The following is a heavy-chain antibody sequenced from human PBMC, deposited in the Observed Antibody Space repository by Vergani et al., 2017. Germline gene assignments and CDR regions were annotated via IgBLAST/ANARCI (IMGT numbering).Heavy chain of an antibody. Sequence: QVQLQQWGAGLLKPSETLSLTCAAYGGSFSGYYWSWIRQPPGKGLEWIGEINHSGSTNYNPSLKSRVTISVDTSKNQFSLKLSSVTAADTAVYSCARGLPARGGYSPFDYWGQGTLVTVSA. CDR3: ARGLPARGGYSPFDY. CDR1: GGSFSGYY. J-gene: IGHJ4*02. CDR2: INHSGST. D-gene: IGHD3-10*01. V-gene: IGHV4-34*01.